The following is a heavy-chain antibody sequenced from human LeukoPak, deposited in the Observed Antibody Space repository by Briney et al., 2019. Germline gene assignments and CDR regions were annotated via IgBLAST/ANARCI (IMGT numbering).Heavy chain of an antibody. Sequence: GGSLRLSCAASGFTFSSYGMHWVRQAPGKGLEWVAVISYDGSNKYYADSVKGRFTISRDNSKNTLYLQMNSLRAEDTAVYYCAKEGGSYYGASNSFDYWGQGTLVTVSS. CDR3: AKEGGSYYGASNSFDY. CDR2: ISYDGSNK. V-gene: IGHV3-30*18. J-gene: IGHJ4*02. D-gene: IGHD1-26*01. CDR1: GFTFSSYG.